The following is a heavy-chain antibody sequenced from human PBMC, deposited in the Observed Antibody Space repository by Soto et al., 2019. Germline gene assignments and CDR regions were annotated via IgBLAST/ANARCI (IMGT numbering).Heavy chain of an antibody. J-gene: IGHJ6*02. CDR1: GFTFSSYA. CDR3: AGYFSGVRYYGVDV. D-gene: IGHD5-18*01. CDR2: IGESGTPT. Sequence: EVQLLESGGGLVQPGGSLRLSCAASGFTFSSYAMKWVRQAPGKGLEWVSLIGESGTPTYYADSVKGRFTVSRDNSVNTLFLEIYSQRAKDTAVYECAGYFSGVRYYGVDVWGQGTTVTVSS. V-gene: IGHV3-23*01.